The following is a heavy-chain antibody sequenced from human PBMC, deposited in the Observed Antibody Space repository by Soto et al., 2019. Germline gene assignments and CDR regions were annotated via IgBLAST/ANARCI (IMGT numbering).Heavy chain of an antibody. CDR1: GYTFTSYY. CDR2: IIPSGGST. Sequence: ASVKVSCKASGYTFTSYYMHWVRQAPGQGLEWKGIIIPSGGSTSYAQKFQGRVTMTRDTSTSTVYMELSSLRSEDTAVYYCARDGRGYSGYDSSLAYYYYMDVWGKGTTVTVSS. CDR3: ARDGRGYSGYDSSLAYYYYMDV. D-gene: IGHD5-12*01. J-gene: IGHJ6*03. V-gene: IGHV1-46*03.